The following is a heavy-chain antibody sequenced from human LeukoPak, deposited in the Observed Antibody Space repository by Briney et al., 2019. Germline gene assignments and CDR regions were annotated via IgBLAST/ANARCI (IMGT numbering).Heavy chain of an antibody. CDR3: ARHFNTGWYSFDS. Sequence: NPSETLSLTCAVNVGSFSGYYWSWIRQPPGKGLEWIGFIYYTGSANYNPSLKSRVTISLATSKNQFSLKLSSVTAADTAVYYCARHFNTGWYSFDSWGQGTLVTVSS. J-gene: IGHJ4*02. CDR2: IYYTGSA. V-gene: IGHV4-59*01. D-gene: IGHD6-19*01. CDR1: VGSFSGYY.